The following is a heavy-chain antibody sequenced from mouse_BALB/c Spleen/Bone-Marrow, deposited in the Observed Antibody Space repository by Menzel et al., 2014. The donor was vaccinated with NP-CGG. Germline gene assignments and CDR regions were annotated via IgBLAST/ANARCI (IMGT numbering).Heavy chain of an antibody. CDR2: VNPNNGGT. J-gene: IGHJ4*01. D-gene: IGHD1-1*02. Sequence: EVQLQQSGPDLVKPGASVKISCKASGYSFSGYYMHRVKQSHGKSLEWIGRVNPNNGGTSYNLKFKGKAILNVDKSSSTAYMELRSLTSEDSAVYYCARYGSYVGGTMDYWGQGTSVTVSS. CDR3: ARYGSYVGGTMDY. V-gene: IGHV1-26*01. CDR1: GYSFSGYY.